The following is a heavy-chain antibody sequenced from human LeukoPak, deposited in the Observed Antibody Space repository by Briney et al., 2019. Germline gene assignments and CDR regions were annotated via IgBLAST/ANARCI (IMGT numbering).Heavy chain of an antibody. CDR1: GITFSSYM. CDR3: ARDLHGDYVSDF. J-gene: IGHJ4*02. Sequence: AGRSLRSSCAYSGITFSSYMMNWGRQATGKRLEWASYISSSGQTIYFADSVKGRFTISRDHAENSLYLQMISLRVEDTAVYYCARDLHGDYVSDFWGQGTLVTVSS. V-gene: IGHV3-48*01. CDR2: ISSSGQTI. D-gene: IGHD4-17*01.